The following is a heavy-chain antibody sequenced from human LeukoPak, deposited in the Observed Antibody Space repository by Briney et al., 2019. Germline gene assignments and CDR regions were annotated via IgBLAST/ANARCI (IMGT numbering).Heavy chain of an antibody. CDR1: GGSISSGGYY. J-gene: IGHJ6*03. Sequence: SETLSLTCTVSGGSISSGGYYWSWIRQHPGKGLEWIGYIHYSGSTYYNSSLKSRVTISVDTYKNQFSLNLSSVTAADTAVYYCARDASGYPGDYYYYYIDVWGKGTTVTVSS. CDR3: ARDASGYPGDYYYYYIDV. V-gene: IGHV4-31*03. CDR2: IHYSGST. D-gene: IGHD3-3*01.